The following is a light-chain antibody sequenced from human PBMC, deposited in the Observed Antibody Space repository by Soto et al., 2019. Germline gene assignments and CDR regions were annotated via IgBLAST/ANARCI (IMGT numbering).Light chain of an antibody. CDR3: QHYNSYSEA. J-gene: IGKJ1*01. CDR1: QTISSW. CDR2: KAS. Sequence: DIQMTQSPSTLPASVGDRVTITCRASQTISSWLAWYQQKPGKARKLLIYKASTLKSGGPSRFSGSGSVTEFTLTISSLQPDDFAPYYCQHYNSYSEAFGQGTEVDI. V-gene: IGKV1-5*03.